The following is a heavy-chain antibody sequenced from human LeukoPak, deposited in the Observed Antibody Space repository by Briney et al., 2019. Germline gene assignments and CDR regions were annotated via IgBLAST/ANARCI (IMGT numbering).Heavy chain of an antibody. J-gene: IGHJ4*02. Sequence: PSETLSLTCTVSGGSISSYYWSWIRQPPGKGLEWIGYIYYSGSTNYNPSLKSRVTISVDTSKNQFSLKLSSVTAADTAVYYCARGGESIAAAGNFDYWGQGTLVTASS. D-gene: IGHD6-13*01. CDR2: IYYSGST. V-gene: IGHV4-59*01. CDR3: ARGGESIAAAGNFDY. CDR1: GGSISSYY.